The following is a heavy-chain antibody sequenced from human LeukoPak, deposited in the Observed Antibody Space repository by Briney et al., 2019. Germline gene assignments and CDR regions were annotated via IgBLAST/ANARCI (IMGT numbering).Heavy chain of an antibody. J-gene: IGHJ4*02. CDR3: ARGSVVIFPYSSPYYFDY. Sequence: ASVKVSCKASGYTFISYDITWVRQAPGQGLEWMGWISTSNGNTDYAQKFQGRVTITRNTSISTAYMELSSLRSEDTAVYYCARGSVVIFPYSSPYYFDYWGQGTLVTVSS. CDR1: GYTFISYD. D-gene: IGHD6-6*01. CDR2: ISTSNGNT. V-gene: IGHV1-8*01.